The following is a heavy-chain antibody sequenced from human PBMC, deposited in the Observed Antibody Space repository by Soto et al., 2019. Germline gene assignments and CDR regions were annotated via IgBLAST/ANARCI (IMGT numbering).Heavy chain of an antibody. CDR2: ISYDGSNK. D-gene: IGHD2-8*01. Sequence: GGSLRLSCAASGFTFSSYGMHWVRQAPGKGLEWVAVISYDGSNKYYADSVKGRFTISRDNSKNTLYLQMNSLRAEDTAVYYCAKGDYGVSSIGGYGMDVWGQGTTVTVSS. CDR1: GFTFSSYG. V-gene: IGHV3-30*18. CDR3: AKGDYGVSSIGGYGMDV. J-gene: IGHJ6*02.